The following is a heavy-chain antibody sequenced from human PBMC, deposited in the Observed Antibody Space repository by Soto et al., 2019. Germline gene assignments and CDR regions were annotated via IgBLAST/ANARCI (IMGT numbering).Heavy chain of an antibody. CDR1: GYTFTSYG. Sequence: ASVKVSCKASGYTFTSYGISWVRQAPGQGLEWMGWISAYNGNTNYAQKLQGRVTMTTDTSTSTAYIELRSLRSDDTAVYYCARDVGPITMVRGVTVYDAFDIWGQGTMVTVSS. CDR2: ISAYNGNT. V-gene: IGHV1-18*01. J-gene: IGHJ3*02. CDR3: ARDVGPITMVRGVTVYDAFDI. D-gene: IGHD3-10*01.